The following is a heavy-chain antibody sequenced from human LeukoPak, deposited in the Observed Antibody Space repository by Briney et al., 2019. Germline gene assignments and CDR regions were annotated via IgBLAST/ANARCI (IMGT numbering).Heavy chain of an antibody. CDR2: ISSSGGSP. V-gene: IGHV3-23*01. Sequence: GGSLRLSCVASGFTFSTYALSWVLQAPGKGLEWVSAISSSGGSPYYADSVNGRFTISRDNSKNTLYLQMNSLRAEDTAVYYCARVRGLPRYFDYWGQGTLVTVSS. J-gene: IGHJ4*02. CDR1: GFTFSTYA. D-gene: IGHD5-12*01. CDR3: ARVRGLPRYFDY.